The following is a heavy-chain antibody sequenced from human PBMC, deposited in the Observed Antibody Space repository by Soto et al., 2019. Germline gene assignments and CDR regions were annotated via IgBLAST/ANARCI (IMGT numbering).Heavy chain of an antibody. CDR3: AGESHDILTGPPWVWYFDL. V-gene: IGHV4-34*01. CDR2: INDRGSI. J-gene: IGHJ2*01. Sequence: QVQLQQWGAGPLRPLETLSLTCGVSGGSFSGYYWAWIRQSPGMGLEWIGEINDRGSINYNPSLKSRVSISVDTSKNHYSLNLRSVTAADTAVYYCAGESHDILTGPPWVWYFDLWGRGTLVTVSS. CDR1: GGSFSGYY. D-gene: IGHD3-9*01.